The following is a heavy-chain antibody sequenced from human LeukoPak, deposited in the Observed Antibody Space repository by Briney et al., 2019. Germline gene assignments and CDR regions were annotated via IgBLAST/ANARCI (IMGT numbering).Heavy chain of an antibody. CDR3: AREGSWYYYYYGMDV. J-gene: IGHJ6*02. D-gene: IGHD1-26*01. V-gene: IGHV4-4*07. CDR2: IYTSGST. CDR1: GGPISSYY. Sequence: SETLSLTCTVSGGPISSYYWSWIRQPAGKGLEWIGRIYTSGSTNYNPSLKSRVTMSVDTSKNQFSLKLSSVTAADTAVYYCAREGSWYYYYYGMDVWGQGTTVTVSS.